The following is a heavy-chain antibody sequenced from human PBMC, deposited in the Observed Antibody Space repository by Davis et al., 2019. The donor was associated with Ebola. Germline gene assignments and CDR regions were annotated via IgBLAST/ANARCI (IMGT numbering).Heavy chain of an antibody. D-gene: IGHD3-9*01. V-gene: IGHV1-46*01. CDR2: INPSGGST. J-gene: IGHJ4*02. CDR1: GYTFTSYY. Sequence: ASVKVSCKASGYTFTSYYMHWVRQAPAQGLEWMGIINPSGGSTSYPQKFQGRVTMTRDTSTSTVYMELSSLRSDDTAMYYCARELLVTGYKCADYWGQGTLVTVSS. CDR3: ARELLVTGYKCADY.